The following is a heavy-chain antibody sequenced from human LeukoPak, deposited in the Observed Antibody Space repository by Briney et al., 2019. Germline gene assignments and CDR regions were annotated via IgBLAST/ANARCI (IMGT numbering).Heavy chain of an antibody. Sequence: GGSLRLSCAASGFTFNDYTMNWVRQAPGKGLEWVANIKQDGSEKYYVDSVKGRFTISRDNAKNSLYLQMNSLRAEDTAVYYCASARGYSSSWYDYWGQGTLVTVSS. CDR2: IKQDGSEK. D-gene: IGHD6-13*01. CDR3: ASARGYSSSWYDY. J-gene: IGHJ4*02. V-gene: IGHV3-7*01. CDR1: GFTFNDYT.